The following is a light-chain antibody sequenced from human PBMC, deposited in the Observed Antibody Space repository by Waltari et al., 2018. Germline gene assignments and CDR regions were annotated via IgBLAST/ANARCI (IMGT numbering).Light chain of an antibody. V-gene: IGLV2-11*01. CDR3: CSYAGSSWV. CDR1: SSDVGGYNY. Sequence: QSALTQPRSVSGSPGQSVTISCTGTSSDVGGYNYVSWYQQHPGKAPKLMIYDVSKRPSGVPDRFSGSKSGNTASLTISGRQAEDEADYYCCSYAGSSWVFGGGTKLTVL. CDR2: DVS. J-gene: IGLJ3*02.